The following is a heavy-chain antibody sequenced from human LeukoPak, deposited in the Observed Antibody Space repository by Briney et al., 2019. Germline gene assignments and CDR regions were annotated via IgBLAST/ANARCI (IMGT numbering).Heavy chain of an antibody. D-gene: IGHD3-10*01. J-gene: IGHJ4*02. Sequence: GGSLRLSCAASGFIFSSYTMNWVRQAPGKGLEWVSSITGSSSFIKYADSLKGRFIISRDNAKNSLYLQMNSLSAEDTSIYYCAREPPPQYYSDWSFFDSWGLGTLVTVSS. CDR3: AREPPPQYYSDWSFFDS. V-gene: IGHV3-21*01. CDR2: ITGSSSFI. CDR1: GFIFSSYT.